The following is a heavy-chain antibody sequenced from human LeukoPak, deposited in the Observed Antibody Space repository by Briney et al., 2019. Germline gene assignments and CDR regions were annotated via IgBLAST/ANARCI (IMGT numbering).Heavy chain of an antibody. CDR1: GFNFTSYS. Sequence: PGGSLRLSCAASGFNFTSYSMNWVRQAPGKGLEWISFITGSSRAIYYADSVKGRFTISRDNAKNSLYLQMNSLRAEDTAVYYCARVIRTVTTYYFDYWGQGTLVTVSS. CDR2: ITGSSRAI. D-gene: IGHD4-17*01. CDR3: ARVIRTVTTYYFDY. V-gene: IGHV3-48*04. J-gene: IGHJ4*02.